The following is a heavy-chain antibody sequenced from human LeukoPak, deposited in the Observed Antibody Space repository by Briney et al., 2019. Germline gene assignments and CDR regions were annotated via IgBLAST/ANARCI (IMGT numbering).Heavy chain of an antibody. CDR2: ISSNGGST. CDR1: GFTFSSYA. CDR3: ARVTGPRDY. J-gene: IGHJ4*02. V-gene: IGHV3-64*01. Sequence: SGGSLRLSCAASGFTFSSYAMHWVRQAPGKGLEYVSAISSNGGSTYYANSVKGRFTISRDNSKNTPYLQMGSLRAEDMAVYYCARVTGPRDYWGQGTLVTVSS.